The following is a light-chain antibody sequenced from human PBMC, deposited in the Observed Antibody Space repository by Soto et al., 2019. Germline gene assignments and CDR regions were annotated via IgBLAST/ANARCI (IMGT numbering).Light chain of an antibody. V-gene: IGKV3-20*01. Sequence: EIVLTQSPGTLSLSPGERATLSCRASQSITSNYLAWYQQKPGQAPRLLIYGSSSRATGIPVRFSGSGSGTDFTLTISRLEPEAFVVCFCKQYDRSPITFGLGRRLVI. CDR3: KQYDRSPIT. J-gene: IGKJ5*01. CDR2: GSS. CDR1: QSITSNY.